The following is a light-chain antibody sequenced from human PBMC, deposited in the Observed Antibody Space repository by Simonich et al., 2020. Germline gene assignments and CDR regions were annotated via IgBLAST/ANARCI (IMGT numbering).Light chain of an antibody. CDR3: AAWDDSLSGWV. V-gene: IGLV1-47*01. CDR1: SSNIGSNT. CDR2: RNN. J-gene: IGLJ3*02. Sequence: QSVLTQPPSASGTPGQRVTISCSGSSSNIGSNTVNWYQQLPGTAPKLLIYRNNQRPSGGPDRFSGSKSGTSASLAISGLRSEDEADYYCAAWDDSLSGWVFGGGTKLTVL.